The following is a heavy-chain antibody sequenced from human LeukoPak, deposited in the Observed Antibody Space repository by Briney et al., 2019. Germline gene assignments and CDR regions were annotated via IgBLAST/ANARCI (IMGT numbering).Heavy chain of an antibody. CDR3: ATPYCSGISCLDIFNM. CDR1: GVSVSDGRYY. J-gene: IGHJ3*02. V-gene: IGHV4-31*03. D-gene: IGHD2-15*01. Sequence: PSQTLSLTCNVSGVSVSDGRYYWTWIRQLPGKGLEWIGYKYYSGSAKYNPSLKSRLTISIDTSKNQFSLQLSSVTAAGTATYYCATPYCSGISCLDIFNMWGQGTRVTVSS. CDR2: KYYSGSA.